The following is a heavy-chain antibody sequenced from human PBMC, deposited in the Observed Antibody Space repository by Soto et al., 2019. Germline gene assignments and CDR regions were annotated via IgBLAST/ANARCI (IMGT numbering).Heavy chain of an antibody. CDR3: ARDLGIRYYDSSGQGASDY. D-gene: IGHD3-22*01. Sequence: GGSLRLSCAASGFTFSSYGMHWVRQAPGKGLEWVAVIWYDGSNKYYADSVKGRFTISRDNSKNTLYLQMNSLRAEDTAVYYCARDLGIRYYDSSGQGASDYWGQGTLVTVSS. CDR1: GFTFSSYG. J-gene: IGHJ4*02. V-gene: IGHV3-33*01. CDR2: IWYDGSNK.